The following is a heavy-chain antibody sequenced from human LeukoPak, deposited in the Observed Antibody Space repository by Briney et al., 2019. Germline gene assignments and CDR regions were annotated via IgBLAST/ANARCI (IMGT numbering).Heavy chain of an antibody. CDR2: IYPGDSDT. Sequence: GEPLKISCKGSGYSFTSYWIGWVRQMPGKGLEWMGIIYPGDSDTSYSTSFQGQVTISAEKPISTAYLQWSSLKASDTVMYYCARRAEGSDAFDIWRQGTMVTVSS. D-gene: IGHD3-10*01. CDR1: GYSFTSYW. CDR3: ARRAEGSDAFDI. V-gene: IGHV5-51*01. J-gene: IGHJ3*02.